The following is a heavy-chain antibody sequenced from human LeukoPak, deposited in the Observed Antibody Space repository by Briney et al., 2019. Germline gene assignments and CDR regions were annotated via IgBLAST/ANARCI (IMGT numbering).Heavy chain of an antibody. CDR2: MNPNSGNT. D-gene: IGHD6-13*01. Sequence: ASVKVSCKASGYTFTSYDINWVRQATGQGLEWMGWMNPNSGNTGYAQKFQGRVTMTRNTSISTAYMELSSLRSEDTAVYCCARDIAAAGTRWFDPWGQGTLVTVSS. V-gene: IGHV1-8*01. J-gene: IGHJ5*02. CDR3: ARDIAAAGTRWFDP. CDR1: GYTFTSYD.